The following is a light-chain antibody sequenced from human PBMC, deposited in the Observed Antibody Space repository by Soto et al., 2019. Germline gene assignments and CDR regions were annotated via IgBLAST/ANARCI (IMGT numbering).Light chain of an antibody. CDR2: KVS. CDR1: QSLNNW. J-gene: IGKJ1*01. V-gene: IGKV1-5*03. CDR3: QQYSSNPWT. Sequence: DIQMTQSPSTLSASVGDRVTITCRASQSLNNWLAWFQQKPGKAPKVLIYKVSNLESGVPSRFSGSGSGTEFTLTISSLLPDDFATYYCQQYSSNPWTFGQGTKVEIK.